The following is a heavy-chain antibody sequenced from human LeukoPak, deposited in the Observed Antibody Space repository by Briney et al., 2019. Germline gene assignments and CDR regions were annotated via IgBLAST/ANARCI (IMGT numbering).Heavy chain of an antibody. CDR2: IWYDGSSK. Sequence: GGSLRLSCAASGFSFSYYGMHWVRQAPGKGLEWVAMIWYDGSSKYHADSVKGRFTISRDNSKNTLFLQMNSLRVEDTAVYYCARGLLWFGDDYWGQGTLVTVSS. V-gene: IGHV3-33*01. D-gene: IGHD3-10*01. CDR3: ARGLLWFGDDY. CDR1: GFSFSYYG. J-gene: IGHJ4*02.